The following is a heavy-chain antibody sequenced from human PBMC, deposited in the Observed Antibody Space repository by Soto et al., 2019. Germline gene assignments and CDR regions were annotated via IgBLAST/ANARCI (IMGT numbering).Heavy chain of an antibody. Sequence: ASVKVSCKASGYTFTSYGISWVRQAPGQGLEWMGWISAYNGNTNYAQKLQGRVTMTTDTSTSTAYMELRSLRSDDTAVYYCARDLYSSGGTSYGVPDYWGPGIRVTVFS. J-gene: IGHJ4*02. CDR3: ARDLYSSGGTSYGVPDY. D-gene: IGHD2-15*01. V-gene: IGHV1-18*01. CDR1: GYTFTSYG. CDR2: ISAYNGNT.